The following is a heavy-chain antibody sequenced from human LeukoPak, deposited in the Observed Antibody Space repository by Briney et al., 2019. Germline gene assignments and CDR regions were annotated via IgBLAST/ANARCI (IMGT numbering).Heavy chain of an antibody. CDR1: GGSLSSYY. CDR2: IYTSGST. J-gene: IGHJ3*02. D-gene: IGHD1-26*01. Sequence: PSETLSLTCTVSGGSLSSYYWSWIRQPAGKGLEWIGRIYTSGSTNYNPSLKSRVTMSVDTSKNQFSLKLSSVTAADTAVYYCARSVGPPSPIAFDIWGQGTMVTVSS. CDR3: ARSVGPPSPIAFDI. V-gene: IGHV4-4*07.